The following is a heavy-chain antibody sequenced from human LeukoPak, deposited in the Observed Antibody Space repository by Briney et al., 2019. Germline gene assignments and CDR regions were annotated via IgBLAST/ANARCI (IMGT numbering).Heavy chain of an antibody. J-gene: IGHJ4*02. CDR2: ISWNSGSI. CDR3: AKDLRFSSGWTFDY. V-gene: IGHV3-9*01. D-gene: IGHD6-19*01. CDR1: GFTFDDYA. Sequence: PGRSLRLSCAASGFTFDDYAMHWVRQAPGKGLEWVSGISWNSGSIGYADSVKGRFTISRDNAKNSLYLQMNSLRAEDTALYYCAKDLRFSSGWTFDYWGQGTLVTVSS.